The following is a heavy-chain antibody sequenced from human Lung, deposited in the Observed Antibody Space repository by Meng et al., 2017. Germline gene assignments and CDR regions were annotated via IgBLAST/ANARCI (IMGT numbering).Heavy chain of an antibody. CDR3: ARGPTTMAHDFDY. CDR2: INHSGST. CDR1: GGSFSDYY. D-gene: IGHD4-11*01. Sequence: QVQIKQGGAGPLKPSETLSLTCVVSGGSFSDYYWSWIRQPPGKGLEWIGEINHSGSTNYNPSLESRATISVDTSQNNLSLKLSSVTAADSAVYYCARGPTTMAHDFDYWGQGTLVTVSS. J-gene: IGHJ4*02. V-gene: IGHV4-34*01.